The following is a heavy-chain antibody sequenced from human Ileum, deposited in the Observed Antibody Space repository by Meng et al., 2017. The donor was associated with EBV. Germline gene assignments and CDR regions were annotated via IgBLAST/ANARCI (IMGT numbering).Heavy chain of an antibody. J-gene: IGHJ5*02. CDR2: TFRRASWYY. Sequence: QESGPALVQPSRSLSLSCVTSCDSVSGYTTSFIWNKQPPSRGLEWLGRTFRRASWYYDYSLPVKIRLNITPDTSKNHVSLQLNSLTDEDTVIYYCTTNRNAKFDRWGQGTLVTVSS. CDR1: CDSVSGYTTS. V-gene: IGHV6-1*01. CDR3: TTNRNAKFDR.